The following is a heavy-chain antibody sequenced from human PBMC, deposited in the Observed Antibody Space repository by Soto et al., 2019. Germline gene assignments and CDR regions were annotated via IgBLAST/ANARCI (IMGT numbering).Heavy chain of an antibody. Sequence: EVQLVESGGGLVQPGGSLRLSCVASGFTFSDYWMHWVRQAPGKGLVWASRIKFDGSFTSHADSVKGRFTISRDNARNTVHLQMDSLRAEDTGVYYCERGLRNYYGVDVWGQGTTVTVSS. CDR2: IKFDGSFT. CDR3: ERGLRNYYGVDV. V-gene: IGHV3-74*01. CDR1: GFTFSDYW. J-gene: IGHJ6*02. D-gene: IGHD4-17*01.